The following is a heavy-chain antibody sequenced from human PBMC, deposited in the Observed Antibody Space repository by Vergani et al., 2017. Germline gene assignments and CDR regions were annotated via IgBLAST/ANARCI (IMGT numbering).Heavy chain of an antibody. CDR3: ARIVPAATWFDP. CDR2: INPSGGSP. Sequence: QVQLVQSGAEVKKPGASVKVSCKASGYTFTSYYMHWVRQAPGQGLEWMGIINPSGGSPSYAQKFQGRVTMTRATSTSTVYMELSSLRSEDTAVYYCARIVPAATWFDPWGQGTLVTASS. V-gene: IGHV1-46*03. J-gene: IGHJ5*02. D-gene: IGHD2-2*01. CDR1: GYTFTSYY.